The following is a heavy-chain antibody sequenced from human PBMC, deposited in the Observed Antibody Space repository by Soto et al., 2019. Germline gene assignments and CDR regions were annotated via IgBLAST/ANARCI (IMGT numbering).Heavy chain of an antibody. CDR3: AKDDVLRYFDWLLGPFDY. D-gene: IGHD3-9*01. CDR2: ISGSGGST. Sequence: GGSLRLSCAASGFTFSSYAMSWVRQAPGKGLEWVSAISGSGGSTYYADSVKGRFTISRDNSKNTLYLQMNSLRAEDTAVYYCAKDDVLRYFDWLLGPFDYWGQGTLVTVSS. J-gene: IGHJ4*02. V-gene: IGHV3-23*01. CDR1: GFTFSSYA.